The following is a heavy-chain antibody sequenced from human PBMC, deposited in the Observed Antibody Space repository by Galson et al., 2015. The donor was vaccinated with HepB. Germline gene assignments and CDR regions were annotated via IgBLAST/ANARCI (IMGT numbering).Heavy chain of an antibody. CDR1: TGTFSSYT. D-gene: IGHD5-24*01. J-gene: IGHJ4*02. Sequence: SVKVSCKASTGTFSSYTISWVRQAPGQGLEWMGGIIPSFGTANYAQKVQGRVTITTDESKNTAYMELNSLRSEDTAVYYCARELRPGKMATIMDYWGQGTLVTVSS. CDR2: IIPSFGTA. V-gene: IGHV1-69*05. CDR3: ARELRPGKMATIMDY.